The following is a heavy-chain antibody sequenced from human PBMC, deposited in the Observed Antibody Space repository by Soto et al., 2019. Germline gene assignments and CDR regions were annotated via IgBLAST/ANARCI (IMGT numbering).Heavy chain of an antibody. D-gene: IGHD1-7*01. V-gene: IGHV4-4*02. J-gene: IGHJ6*02. Sequence: QVQLQESGPGLVKPSGTLSLTCAVSGGSISSNNWWTWVRQPPGKGLEWIGEIYHSGKNNYNPSLKSRVTISLDKSQNHFSLTLSSVTAADTAVYYCAIDRLELSPYHDHYGVAVWGQGTTVTVSS. CDR3: AIDRLELSPYHDHYGVAV. CDR1: GGSISSNNW. CDR2: IYHSGKN.